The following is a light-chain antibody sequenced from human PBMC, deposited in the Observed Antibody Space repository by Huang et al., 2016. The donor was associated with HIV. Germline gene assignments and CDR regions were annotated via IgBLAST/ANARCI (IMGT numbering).Light chain of an antibody. CDR2: AAS. J-gene: IGKJ5*01. CDR1: QDITNY. CDR3: QQYANLIT. V-gene: IGKV1-33*01. Sequence: DIQMTQSPSSLAASVGDRVTITCQASQDITNYLNWYQQKPGKAPKLLIYAASNLEAGAPSRFSGSGSGTHFTCTINSLRPEDIATYYCQQYANLITFGQGTRLEIK.